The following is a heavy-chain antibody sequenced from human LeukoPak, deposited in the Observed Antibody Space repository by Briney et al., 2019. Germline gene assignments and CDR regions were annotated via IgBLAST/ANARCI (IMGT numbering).Heavy chain of an antibody. CDR1: GYTFTRFG. Sequence: ASVKVSCKPSGYTFTRFGITWVRQTPGQGLEWLGWISTYNGDTNYAQKFQGRVTMTTDTSTSTAYMELRSLRSNDTAVYYCARHYGSSWSYYFDYWGQGTLVTVSS. D-gene: IGHD6-13*01. CDR2: ISTYNGDT. CDR3: ARHYGSSWSYYFDY. V-gene: IGHV1-18*01. J-gene: IGHJ4*02.